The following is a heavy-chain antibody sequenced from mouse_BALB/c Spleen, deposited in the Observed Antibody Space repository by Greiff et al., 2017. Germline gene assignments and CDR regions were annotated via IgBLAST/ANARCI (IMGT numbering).Heavy chain of an antibody. CDR2: IDPENGNT. D-gene: IGHD2-3*01. Sequence: EVQRVESGAELVRPGALVKLSCKASGFNIKDYYMHWVKQRPEQGLEWIGWIDPENGNTIYDPKFQGKASITADTSSNTAYLQLSSLTSEDTAVYYCARDGYYVEKAYWGQGTLVTVSA. CDR3: ARDGYYVEKAY. CDR1: GFNIKDYY. J-gene: IGHJ3*01. V-gene: IGHV14-1*02.